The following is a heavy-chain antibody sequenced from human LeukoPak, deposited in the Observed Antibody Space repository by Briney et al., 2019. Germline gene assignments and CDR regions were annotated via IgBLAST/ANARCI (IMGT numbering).Heavy chain of an antibody. J-gene: IGHJ4*02. Sequence: PGGSLRLSCAASGFXFSSYWMHWVRQVTGKGLVWVSHIKSDGSSTTYADSVKGRFTISRDNAQNTLYLQMNSLRAEDTAVYYCAREVYSSGWSSFDYWGQGTLVTVSS. CDR1: GFXFSSYW. CDR2: IKSDGSST. D-gene: IGHD6-19*01. V-gene: IGHV3-74*01. CDR3: AREVYSSGWSSFDY.